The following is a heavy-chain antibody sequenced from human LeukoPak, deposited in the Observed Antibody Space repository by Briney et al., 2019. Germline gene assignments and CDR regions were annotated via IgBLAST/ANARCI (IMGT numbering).Heavy chain of an antibody. CDR3: AKDSYSSGRPLHTFDV. D-gene: IGHD3-10*01. CDR1: VFTFAIHA. V-gene: IGHV3-23*01. Sequence: PGGSLRLSCEASVFTFAIHAMTWVRQAPGKGLEWVSGISGSGTSTHYADSVKGQFTISRDNSKNTLFLQLNSLRAEGTATYYCAKDSYSSGRPLHTFDVWGQGTMVTVSS. CDR2: ISGSGTST. J-gene: IGHJ3*01.